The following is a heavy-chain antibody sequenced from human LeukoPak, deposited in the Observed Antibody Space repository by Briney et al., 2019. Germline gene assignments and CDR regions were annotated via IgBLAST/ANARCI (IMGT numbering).Heavy chain of an antibody. CDR3: ARDHSITGTVDAFDI. CDR2: IYYSGST. Sequence: SETLSLTCTVSGGSISSYYWSWIRQPPGKGLEWIGYIYYSGSTNYNPSLKSRVTISVDTSKNQFSLKLSSVTAADTAVYYCARDHSITGTVDAFDIWGQGTMVTVSS. CDR1: GGSISSYY. J-gene: IGHJ3*02. V-gene: IGHV4-59*01. D-gene: IGHD1-7*01.